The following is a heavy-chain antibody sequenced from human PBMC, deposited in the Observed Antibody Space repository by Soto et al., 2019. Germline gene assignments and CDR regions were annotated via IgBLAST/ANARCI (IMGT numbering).Heavy chain of an antibody. CDR2: IYASGAT. CDR1: GGSISTYY. CDR3: AKDRVSEHTSGWPQGH. Sequence: SETLSLTCTVSGGSISTYYWSWIRQPPGGTLERIGYIYASGATTYNPSLESRVTMSVDMPNNEFSLELTSLTAADTAVYYCAKDRVSEHTSGWPQGHWGQGTLVTVSS. J-gene: IGHJ4*02. V-gene: IGHV4-59*01. D-gene: IGHD6-19*01.